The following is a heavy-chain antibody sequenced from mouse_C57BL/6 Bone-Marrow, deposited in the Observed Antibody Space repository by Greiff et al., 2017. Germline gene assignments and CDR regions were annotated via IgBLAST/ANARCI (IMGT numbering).Heavy chain of an antibody. J-gene: IGHJ3*01. Sequence: EVMLVESGGGLVQPGASLRLSCAASGFTFTDYYMSWVRQPPGKAPEWLALIRNKANGHTTEYTASVKGRFTISRYNSQDSLYLRMNTLRAEDSATYYCVKAVESSGLGRFAYWGQGTLVTVSA. D-gene: IGHD3-2*02. CDR2: IRNKANGHTT. CDR1: GFTFTDYY. V-gene: IGHV7-4*01. CDR3: VKAVESSGLGRFAY.